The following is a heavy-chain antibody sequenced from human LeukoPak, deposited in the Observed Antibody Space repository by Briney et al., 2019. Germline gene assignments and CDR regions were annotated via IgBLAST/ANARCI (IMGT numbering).Heavy chain of an antibody. CDR2: IYDSGST. J-gene: IGHJ4*02. D-gene: IGHD6-13*01. Sequence: TSETLSLTCTVSGGSISSYYWSWIRQPPGKGLEWIGYIYDSGSTSYNPSLKSRVTISIDTSKNQFSLKLSSVTAADTAVYYCAREVVASAEVDYWGQGALVTVSS. CDR3: AREVVASAEVDY. CDR1: GGSISSYY. V-gene: IGHV4-59*12.